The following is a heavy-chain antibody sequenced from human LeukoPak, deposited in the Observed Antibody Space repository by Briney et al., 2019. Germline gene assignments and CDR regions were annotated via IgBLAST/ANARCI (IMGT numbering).Heavy chain of an antibody. CDR2: VSTGSNYI. Sequence: PGGSLRLSCTASGFTFSSYSLNWVRQAPGKGLEWVSSVSTGSNYIYYADSVKGRFTISRDNAKNSLYLQMNSLRAEDTAVYYCARELAEGWYGGDYWGQGTLVTVSS. V-gene: IGHV3-21*04. J-gene: IGHJ4*02. D-gene: IGHD6-19*01. CDR1: GFTFSSYS. CDR3: ARELAEGWYGGDY.